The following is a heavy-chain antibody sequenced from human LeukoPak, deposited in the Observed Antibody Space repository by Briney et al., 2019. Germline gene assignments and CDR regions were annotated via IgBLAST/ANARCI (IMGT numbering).Heavy chain of an antibody. J-gene: IGHJ3*01. CDR3: ARVPTLGAFDL. CDR2: TYYRSEWYS. V-gene: IGHV6-1*01. CDR1: GDSVSNKRAT. Sequence: SETLSLTCAISGDSVSNKRATWIWIRQSPSGGLEYLGRTYYRSEWYSEYAGSVRSRLTINPDTSKNQFSLHLNSVTPEDTAVYYCARVPTLGAFDLWGPGTMVTVSS.